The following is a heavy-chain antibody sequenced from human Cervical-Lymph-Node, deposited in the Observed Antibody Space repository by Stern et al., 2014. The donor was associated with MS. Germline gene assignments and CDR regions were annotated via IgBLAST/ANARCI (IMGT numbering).Heavy chain of an antibody. V-gene: IGHV2-5*02. Sequence: QITLKESCPTLVKPTQTVTLTCTLSGFSVATAGVGVGWIRQPPGKALEWLALIFWDDDKLYSPSLKNRLTIIKDTSKNQVVLTMTNVDPVDTATYYCAHSRVKYCRGGTCYSSLFDYWGQGTLVTVSS. CDR2: IFWDDDK. CDR1: GFSVATAGVG. D-gene: IGHD2-15*01. J-gene: IGHJ4*02. CDR3: AHSRVKYCRGGTCYSSLFDY.